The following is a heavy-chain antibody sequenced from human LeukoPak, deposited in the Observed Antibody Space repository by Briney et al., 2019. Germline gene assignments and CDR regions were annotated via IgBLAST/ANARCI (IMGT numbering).Heavy chain of an antibody. D-gene: IGHD3-22*01. CDR1: GASISSDSNY. V-gene: IGHV4-39*01. Sequence: SETLSLTCTVSGASISSDSNYWGWIRQPPGKGLEWIGSIYYSGSTYYNPSLKSRVTISVDTSKNQFSLKLSSVTAADTAVYYCATYYYYDSSGYYHHDAFDIWGQGTMVTVSS. J-gene: IGHJ3*02. CDR2: IYYSGST. CDR3: ATYYYYDSSGYYHHDAFDI.